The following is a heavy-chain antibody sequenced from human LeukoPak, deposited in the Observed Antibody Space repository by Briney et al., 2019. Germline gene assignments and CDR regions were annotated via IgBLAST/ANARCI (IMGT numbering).Heavy chain of an antibody. CDR3: ARSGRGTYYYFDL. Sequence: GRSLRLSCAASGFTFSNYAMHWVRQAPGKGLKWVAFIRSDGSNKYYADSVKGRFTISRDNSKNTLYLQMNSLRSDDTAVYYCARSGRGTYYYFDLWGQGTLVTVSS. D-gene: IGHD1-26*01. V-gene: IGHV3-30*04. J-gene: IGHJ4*02. CDR1: GFTFSNYA. CDR2: IRSDGSNK.